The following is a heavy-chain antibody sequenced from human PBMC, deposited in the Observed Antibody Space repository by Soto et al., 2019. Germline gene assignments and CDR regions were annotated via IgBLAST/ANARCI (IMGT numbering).Heavy chain of an antibody. V-gene: IGHV3-23*01. J-gene: IGHJ4*02. CDR2: VSGSGDKT. Sequence: EVQLLDSGGGLVQPGGSLRLSCAASGFIFKHYAMNWIRQAPGKGLEWVSSVSGSGDKTYYADSVKGRFTISRDNSKNTLYLDMSSLRAEDTAIYYCATSWFAFLYHFDYWGQGALVLVSS. CDR3: ATSWFAFLYHFDY. D-gene: IGHD3-10*01. CDR1: GFIFKHYA.